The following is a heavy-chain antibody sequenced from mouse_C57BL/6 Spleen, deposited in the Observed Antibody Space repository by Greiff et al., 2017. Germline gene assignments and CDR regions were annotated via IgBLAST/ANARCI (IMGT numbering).Heavy chain of an antibody. V-gene: IGHV2-2*01. CDR3: ARRGGSSLYYAMDY. D-gene: IGHD1-1*01. CDR2: IWSGGST. Sequence: QVQLKESGPGLVQPSQSLSITCTVSGFSLTSYGVHWVRQSPGKGLEWLGVIWSGGSTDYNAAFISRLSISKDNSKSQVFFKMNSLQADDTDIYDCARRGGSSLYYAMDYWGQGTSVTVSS. J-gene: IGHJ4*01. CDR1: GFSLTSYG.